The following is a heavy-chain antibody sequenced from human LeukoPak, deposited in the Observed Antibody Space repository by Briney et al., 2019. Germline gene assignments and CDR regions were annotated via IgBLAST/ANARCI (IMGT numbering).Heavy chain of an antibody. Sequence: GGSLRLSCAASGFTFSSYAMSWVRQAPGKGLEWVSVISGSGESTYYADSVKGQFTISRDNSKNTLYLQLNSLRADDTAVYYCAKVAYSSSWYRFDYWGQGTLVTVSS. CDR1: GFTFSSYA. J-gene: IGHJ4*02. CDR2: ISGSGEST. D-gene: IGHD6-13*01. CDR3: AKVAYSSSWYRFDY. V-gene: IGHV3-23*01.